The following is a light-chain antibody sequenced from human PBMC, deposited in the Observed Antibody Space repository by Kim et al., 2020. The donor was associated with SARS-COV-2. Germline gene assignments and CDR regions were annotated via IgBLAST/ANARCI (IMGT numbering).Light chain of an antibody. CDR1: SSNIGSET. Sequence: QPVLTQPPSASGTPGQRVTISCSGSSSNIGSETVNWYQQLPGAAPKLLIYNDSQRPSGVPDRFSGSKSGTSASLAISGLQSEDEADYYCASWDDSLGGHVVFGGGTQLTVL. CDR3: ASWDDSLGGHVV. CDR2: NDS. V-gene: IGLV1-44*01. J-gene: IGLJ2*01.